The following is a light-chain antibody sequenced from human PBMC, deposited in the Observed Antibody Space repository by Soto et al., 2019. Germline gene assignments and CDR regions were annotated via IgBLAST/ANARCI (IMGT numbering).Light chain of an antibody. CDR2: EVT. J-gene: IGLJ1*01. CDR3: ASYAGSRTYV. CDR1: SDIGNYNL. Sequence: QSALTQPASVSRSPGQSVTISCSGSDIGNYNLVSWYQHLPGRAPKLLIFEVTMRPSGISDRFSGSKSASPASLTISGLQAEDEGDYYCASYAGSRTYVFGSGTKVTVL. V-gene: IGLV2-23*02.